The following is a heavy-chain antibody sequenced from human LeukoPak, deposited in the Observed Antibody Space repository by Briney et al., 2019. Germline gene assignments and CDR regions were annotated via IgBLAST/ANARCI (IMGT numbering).Heavy chain of an antibody. D-gene: IGHD3-10*01. CDR1: GFTFRSYW. V-gene: IGHV3-7*01. Sequence: GGSLRLSCAAYGFTFRSYWMSWVRQAPGKGLEWVANIKQDGSEKYYVDSVKGRFTISRDNAKNSLYLQMNSLRAEDTAVYYCARDGLWFGELFYNWGQGTLVTVFS. J-gene: IGHJ4*02. CDR3: ARDGLWFGELFYN. CDR2: IKQDGSEK.